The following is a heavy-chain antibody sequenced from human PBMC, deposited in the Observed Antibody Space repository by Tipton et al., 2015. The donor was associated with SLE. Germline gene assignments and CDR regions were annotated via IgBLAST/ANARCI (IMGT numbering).Heavy chain of an antibody. CDR3: ARAPHDYGDNEAFDI. CDR1: GGSISSHY. D-gene: IGHD4-17*01. Sequence: LRLSCSVSGGSISSHYWSWIRQPPGKGLECIGHIYTSGSTNYNPSLKSRVTISVDPSKNQFSLKLSSVTAADTAVYYCARAPHDYGDNEAFDIWGQGTMVTVSS. V-gene: IGHV4-4*08. CDR2: IYTSGST. J-gene: IGHJ3*02.